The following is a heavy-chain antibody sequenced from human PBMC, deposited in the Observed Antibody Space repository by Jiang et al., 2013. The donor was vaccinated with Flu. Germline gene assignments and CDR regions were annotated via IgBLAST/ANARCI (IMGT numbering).Heavy chain of an antibody. Sequence: GLVKPSETLSLTCSVSAGSISSSSHCWGWIRQPPGKGLEWIGSMYHSGSAHYNPSLNSRVTMSVDTSKNQFSLKLSSVTAADTAVYYCAAIALTGIGGRGYFDCWGQGTLVTVSS. D-gene: IGHD7-27*01. J-gene: IGHJ4*02. CDR3: AAIALTGIGGRGYFDC. CDR1: AGSISSSSHC. V-gene: IGHV4-39*07. CDR2: MYHSGSA.